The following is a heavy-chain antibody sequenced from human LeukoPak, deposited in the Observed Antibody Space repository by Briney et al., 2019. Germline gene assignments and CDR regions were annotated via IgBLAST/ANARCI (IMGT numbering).Heavy chain of an antibody. J-gene: IGHJ4*02. D-gene: IGHD6-6*01. V-gene: IGHV5-51*01. Sequence: HGESLKISCKGSGYSFTSYWIGWVRQMPGKGLEWMGIIYPGDSDTRYSPSFQGQVTISADKSISTAYLQWSSLKASDTAMYYCARRGSQYGSSSGQTNYYFDYWGQGTLVTVSS. CDR1: GYSFTSYW. CDR3: ARRGSQYGSSSGQTNYYFDY. CDR2: IYPGDSDT.